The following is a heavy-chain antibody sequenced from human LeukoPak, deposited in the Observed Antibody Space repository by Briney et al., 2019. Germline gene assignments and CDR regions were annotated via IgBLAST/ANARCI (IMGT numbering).Heavy chain of an antibody. CDR3: ARDGPARIMITFGGVIYPHAFDI. J-gene: IGHJ3*02. CDR2: INSDGSST. CDR1: GFTFSSYW. V-gene: IGHV3-74*01. D-gene: IGHD3-16*01. Sequence: PGGSLRLSCAASGFTFSSYWMHWVRHAPGKGLVWVSRINSDGSSTSYADSVKGRFTISRDNAKNTLHLQMNSLRAEDTAVYYCARDGPARIMITFGGVIYPHAFDIWGQGTMVTVSS.